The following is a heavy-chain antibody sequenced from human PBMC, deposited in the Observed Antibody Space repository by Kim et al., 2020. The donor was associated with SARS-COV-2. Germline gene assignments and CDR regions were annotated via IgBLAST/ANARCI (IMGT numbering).Heavy chain of an antibody. J-gene: IGHJ6*02. CDR3: ARSIAAAGTGYYYYGMDV. CDR1: GGTFSSYA. CDR2: IIPIFGTA. Sequence: SVKVSCKASGGTFSSYAISWVRQAPGQGLEWMGGIIPIFGTANYAQKFQGRVTITADESTSTAYMELSSLRSEDTAVYYCARSIAAAGTGYYYYGMDVWGQGTTVTVSS. D-gene: IGHD6-13*01. V-gene: IGHV1-69*13.